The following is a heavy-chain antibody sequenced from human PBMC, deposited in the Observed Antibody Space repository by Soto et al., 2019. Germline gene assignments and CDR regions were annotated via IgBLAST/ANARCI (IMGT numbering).Heavy chain of an antibody. V-gene: IGHV3-33*01. D-gene: IGHD2-21*01. Sequence: QVHLVQSGGGAVQPGRSLRVSCSTSGFIFSAYDMHWVRQAPGKGLEWVAFINYDGSSKFYGDSVKGRFTISRDNSKNMLYLQLNSLRGEDTAIYYCARCKQKVIHCAMDVWGQGATVTVTS. CDR3: ARCKQKVIHCAMDV. CDR2: INYDGSSK. CDR1: GFIFSAYD. J-gene: IGHJ6*02.